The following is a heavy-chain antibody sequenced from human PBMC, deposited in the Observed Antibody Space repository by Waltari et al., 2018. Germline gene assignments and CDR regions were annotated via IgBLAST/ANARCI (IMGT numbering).Heavy chain of an antibody. Sequence: QVQLQESGPGLVKPSQTLSLTCTVSGGSISSGSYYWSWIRQPSGKGLEWNGYIYTSGSTNYNPSLKSRVTISVDTSKNQFSLKLSSVTAADTAVYYCASEGAGDAFDIWGQGTMVTVSS. CDR2: IYTSGST. CDR3: ASEGAGDAFDI. D-gene: IGHD6-19*01. V-gene: IGHV4-61*09. CDR1: GGSISSGSYY. J-gene: IGHJ3*02.